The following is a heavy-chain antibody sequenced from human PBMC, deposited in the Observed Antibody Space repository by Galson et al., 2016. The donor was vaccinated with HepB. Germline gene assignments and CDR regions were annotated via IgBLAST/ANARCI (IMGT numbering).Heavy chain of an antibody. CDR1: GLTFSSYA. CDR2: ISYDGSNE. V-gene: IGHV3-30-3*01. CDR3: ARSLRYFDWSFDY. J-gene: IGHJ4*02. Sequence: SLRLSCAASGLTFSSYAMHWVRQAPGKGLEWAAVISYDGSNEYYADSVKGRFTISRDNSKNTLYLQMNSLRAEDTAVYYCARSLRYFDWSFDYWGQGTLVTVSS. D-gene: IGHD3-9*01.